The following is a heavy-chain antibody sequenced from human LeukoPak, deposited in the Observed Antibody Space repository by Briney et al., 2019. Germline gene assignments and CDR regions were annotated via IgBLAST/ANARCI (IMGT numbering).Heavy chain of an antibody. J-gene: IGHJ6*02. V-gene: IGHV3-21*01. Sequence: PGGSLRLSCAASGFTLSSYSMNWVRQAPGKGLEWVSSISSSSSYIYYADSVKGRFTISRDNAKNSLYLQMNSLRAEDTAVYYCARDRIVVVPAANYYYGMDVWGQGTTVTVSS. CDR1: GFTLSSYS. D-gene: IGHD2-2*01. CDR2: ISSSSSYI. CDR3: ARDRIVVVPAANYYYGMDV.